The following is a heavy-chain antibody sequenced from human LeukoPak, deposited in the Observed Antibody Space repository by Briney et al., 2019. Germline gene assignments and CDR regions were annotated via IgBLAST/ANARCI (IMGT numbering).Heavy chain of an antibody. CDR3: ARHAALAGDAFDI. CDR1: GGSISGYY. CDR2: IHYTGGT. D-gene: IGHD6-6*01. Sequence: SETLSLTCAVYGGSISGYYWSWIRQPPGKGLEWVGEIHYTGGTSYNPSLKSRATISVDTSKNQFSLKLSSVTAADTAVYYCARHAALAGDAFDIWGQGTMVTVSS. J-gene: IGHJ3*02. V-gene: IGHV4-34*01.